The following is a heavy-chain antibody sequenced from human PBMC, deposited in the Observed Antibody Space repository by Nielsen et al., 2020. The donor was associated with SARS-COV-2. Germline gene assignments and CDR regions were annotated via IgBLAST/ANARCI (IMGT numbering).Heavy chain of an antibody. J-gene: IGHJ6*02. D-gene: IGHD4-17*01. V-gene: IGHV3-23*01. CDR3: AKDQDYGDYEADYYYGMDV. CDR1: GFLFSSYA. Sequence: GESLNIPCAASGFLFSSYAMSWVRQAPGKGLEWVSAISGSGGSTYYADSVKGRFTISRDNSKNTLYLQMNSLRAEDTAVYYCAKDQDYGDYEADYYYGMDVWGQGTTVTVSS. CDR2: ISGSGGST.